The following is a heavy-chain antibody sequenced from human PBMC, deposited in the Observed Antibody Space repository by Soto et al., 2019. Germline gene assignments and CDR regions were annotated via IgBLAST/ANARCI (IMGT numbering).Heavy chain of an antibody. CDR2: IYLDADK. V-gene: IGHV2-5*02. CDR3: AHRVLRTVFGLVTTTAIYFDF. Sequence: QITLNESGPAVVRPTETLTLTCRFSGFSLTTSGVGVGWIRQSPGKAPELLALIYLDADKGYTASLKSRLTITTDTSKNQVGLTVSELDPTDTATYYCAHRVLRTVFGLVTTTAIYFDFWGQGTTVAVSS. D-gene: IGHD3-3*01. CDR1: GFSLTTSGVG. J-gene: IGHJ4*02.